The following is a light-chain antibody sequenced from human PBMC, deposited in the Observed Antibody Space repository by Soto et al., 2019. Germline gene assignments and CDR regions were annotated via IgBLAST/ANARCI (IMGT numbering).Light chain of an antibody. CDR3: QQSYSIPLT. J-gene: IGKJ1*01. CDR2: AAS. Sequence: DIQMTQSPSSLSASVGDRITITCRASQSTSNSLNWYQQKPGKAPKFLIYAASSLQSGVPSRFSGSGSGTDFTLTISSLQPEDFATYYCQQSYSIPLTFGQGTKVDIK. V-gene: IGKV1-39*01. CDR1: QSTSNS.